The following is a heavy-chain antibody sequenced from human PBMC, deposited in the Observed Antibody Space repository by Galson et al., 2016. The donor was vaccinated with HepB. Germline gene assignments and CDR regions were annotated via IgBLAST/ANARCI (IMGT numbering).Heavy chain of an antibody. CDR3: AREFGDGMDV. CDR1: GDTFSSYT. D-gene: IGHD3-16*01. CDR2: IVPILNIS. J-gene: IGHJ6*04. V-gene: IGHV1-69*04. Sequence: SVKVSCKDSGDTFSSYTIFWVRQAPGQGLEWLGRIVPILNISDYAQNFQGRATLTADNSTRTAYMELTSLRSDDTGVYYCAREFGDGMDVWGKGTTVTVFS.